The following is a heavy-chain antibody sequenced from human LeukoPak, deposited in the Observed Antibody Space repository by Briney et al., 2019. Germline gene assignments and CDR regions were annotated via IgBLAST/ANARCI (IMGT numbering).Heavy chain of an antibody. J-gene: IGHJ6*02. D-gene: IGHD4-23*01. CDR2: IIPILGIA. CDR3: ARDMTTVVTPAGYYYGMDV. V-gene: IGHV1-69*04. CDR1: GGTFSSYA. Sequence: SAKVSCKASGGTFSSYAISWVRQAPGQGLEWMGRIIPILGIANYAQKFQGRVTITADKSTSTAYMELSSLRSEDTAVYYCARDMTTVVTPAGYYYGMDVWGQGTTVTVSS.